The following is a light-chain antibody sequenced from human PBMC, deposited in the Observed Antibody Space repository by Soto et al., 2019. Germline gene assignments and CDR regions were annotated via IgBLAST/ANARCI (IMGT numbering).Light chain of an antibody. V-gene: IGKV3-20*01. CDR2: GAS. CDR1: QSVSSSY. Sequence: EIVLTQSPGTLSLSPGERATLSCRASQSVSSSYLGWYQQKPGQAPRLLIYGASSRATGIPDRFSGSGSGTDFALTINRLEPEDFAVYFCQQYGNSPPFSFGQGTKVEIK. CDR3: QQYGNSPPFS. J-gene: IGKJ2*03.